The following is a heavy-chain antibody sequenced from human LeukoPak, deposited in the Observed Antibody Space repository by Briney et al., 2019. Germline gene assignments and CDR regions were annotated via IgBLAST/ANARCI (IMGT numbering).Heavy chain of an antibody. Sequence: GGSLRLSCAASGFTFSSYGMHWVRQAPGKGLEWVAVIWYDGSNKYYADSVKGRFTISRDNSKNTLYLQMNSPRAEDTAVYYCARDRMGATLDYWGQGTLVTVSS. D-gene: IGHD1-26*01. V-gene: IGHV3-33*01. CDR2: IWYDGSNK. CDR1: GFTFSSYG. J-gene: IGHJ4*02. CDR3: ARDRMGATLDY.